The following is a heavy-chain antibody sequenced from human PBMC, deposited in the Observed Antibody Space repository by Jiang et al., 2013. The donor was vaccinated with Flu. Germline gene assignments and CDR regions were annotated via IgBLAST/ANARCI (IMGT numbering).Heavy chain of an antibody. CDR3: ARGRRDGYNXTPYNWFDP. CDR1: GGSISGTNW. J-gene: IGHJ5*02. V-gene: IGHV4-4*02. CDR2: IYHSGST. D-gene: IGHD5-24*01. Sequence: GPGLVKPSGTLSLTCAVSGGSISGTNWWSWVRQPPGKGLEWIGEIYHSGSTNYNPSLKSRVTISVDKSKNQLSLKLSSVTAADTAVYYCARGRRDGYNXTPYNWFDPGAREPWSPSPQ.